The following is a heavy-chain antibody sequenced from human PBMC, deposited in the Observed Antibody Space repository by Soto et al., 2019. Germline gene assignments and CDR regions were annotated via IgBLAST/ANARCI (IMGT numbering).Heavy chain of an antibody. D-gene: IGHD3-10*01. CDR3: ASQFGEYPWDD. J-gene: IGHJ4*02. Sequence: QVQLVESGGGVVQPGRSLRLSCAASGLRXTSYSMHWVRQAPGKGLEWVAVISYDGNNAYYADSVKGRFTVSRDNSKNTLYLQMNSLTIEDTAVYYCASQFGEYPWDDWGQGTLVTVSS. CDR2: ISYDGNNA. V-gene: IGHV3-30-3*01. CDR1: GLRXTSYS.